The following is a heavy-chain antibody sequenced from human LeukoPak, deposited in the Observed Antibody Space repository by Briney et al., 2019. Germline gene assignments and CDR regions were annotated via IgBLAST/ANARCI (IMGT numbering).Heavy chain of an antibody. CDR2: IKEDGSEK. J-gene: IGHJ4*02. D-gene: IGHD6-19*01. CDR3: ARYRLVWLPAPVFDY. V-gene: IGHV3-7*01. CDR1: EFTFSSYW. Sequence: GGSLRPSCAASEFTFSSYWMTWVRQAPGKGLEWVANIKEDGSEKYYEDSVKGRFTISRDNTKNLLYLEMNRLRAEDTAVYYCARYRLVWLPAPVFDYWGQGTLVTVSS.